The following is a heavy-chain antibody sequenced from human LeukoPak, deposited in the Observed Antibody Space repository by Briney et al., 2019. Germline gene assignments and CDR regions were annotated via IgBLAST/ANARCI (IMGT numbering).Heavy chain of an antibody. D-gene: IGHD2-21*01. CDR3: ARMTEYSLDP. Sequence: GESLKISCAASGFTFSSYTMHWVRQAPGKGLEWVALISSDGSNKYYADSVKGRFTLSRDNSKKTLYLEVNSLRAEDTAVYFCARMTEYSLDPWGQGTLVTVSS. CDR1: GFTFSSYT. J-gene: IGHJ5*02. CDR2: ISSDGSNK. V-gene: IGHV3-30-3*01.